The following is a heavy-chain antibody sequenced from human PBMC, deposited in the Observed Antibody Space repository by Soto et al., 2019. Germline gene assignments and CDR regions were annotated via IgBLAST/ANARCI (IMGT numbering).Heavy chain of an antibody. CDR1: GFTFSSYA. CDR3: AKRGGYSYGHFDY. D-gene: IGHD5-18*01. J-gene: IGHJ4*02. Sequence: GGSLRLSCAASGFTFSSYAMSWVRQAPGKGLEWVSAISGSGGSTYYADSVKGRFTISRDNSKNTLYLQMTSLRAEDTAVYYCAKRGGYSYGHFDYWGQGTLVTVSS. CDR2: ISGSGGST. V-gene: IGHV3-23*01.